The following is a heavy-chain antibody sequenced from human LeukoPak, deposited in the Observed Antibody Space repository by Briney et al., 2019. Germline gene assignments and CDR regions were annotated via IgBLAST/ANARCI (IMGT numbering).Heavy chain of an antibody. CDR2: MYNSGST. V-gene: IGHV4-59*01. Sequence: SETLSLTCTVSHGSISSYSWSWVRQTPEKGLEWIGYMYNSGSTNYNPSLKSRVTISVHTAKNQFSLKLRSVTAADTAVHYCARTNNVFYYFDYWGQGTLVTVSS. D-gene: IGHD1/OR15-1a*01. CDR1: HGSISSYS. CDR3: ARTNNVFYYFDY. J-gene: IGHJ4*02.